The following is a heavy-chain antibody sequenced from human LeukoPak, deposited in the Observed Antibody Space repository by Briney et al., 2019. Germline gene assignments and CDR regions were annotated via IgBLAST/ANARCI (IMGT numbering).Heavy chain of an antibody. V-gene: IGHV4-39*01. J-gene: IGHJ4*02. CDR1: GASISSTFYY. Sequence: SETLSLTCTASGASISSTFYYWGWIRQPPGKGLEWIASIYYSGDTYSSPSLKSRATMSVNTSKNQFSLKLTSVTAADTAVYYCARQRGSYSGGLDYWGQGTLVTVSS. CDR2: IYYSGDT. CDR3: ARQRGSYSGGLDY. D-gene: IGHD1-26*01.